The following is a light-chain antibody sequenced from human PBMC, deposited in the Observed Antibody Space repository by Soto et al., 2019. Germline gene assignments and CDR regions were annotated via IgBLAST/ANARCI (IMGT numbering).Light chain of an antibody. J-gene: IGKJ1*01. Sequence: DIQMTQSPSTLSASVGDRVTITCRASQSISKWLAWSQQKPGKAPKLLIYDASTLESGVPSRFSGSASGTEFTLTISSLQPDDFSTYYCQQYNSFLGTFGQGTKVEIK. CDR1: QSISKW. CDR2: DAS. V-gene: IGKV1-5*01. CDR3: QQYNSFLGT.